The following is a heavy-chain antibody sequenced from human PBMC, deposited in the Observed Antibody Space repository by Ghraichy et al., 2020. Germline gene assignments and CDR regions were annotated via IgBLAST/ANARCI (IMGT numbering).Heavy chain of an antibody. CDR2: ISWNSGSI. D-gene: IGHD4-11*01. V-gene: IGHV3-9*01. CDR3: AKGRSYSNYGFDY. J-gene: IGHJ4*02. CDR1: GFTFDDYA. Sequence: ALRLSCAASGFTFDDYAMHWVRQAPGKGLEWVSGISWNSGSIGYADSVKGRFTISRDNAKNSLYLQMNSLRAEDTALYYCAKGRSYSNYGFDYWGQGTLVTVSS.